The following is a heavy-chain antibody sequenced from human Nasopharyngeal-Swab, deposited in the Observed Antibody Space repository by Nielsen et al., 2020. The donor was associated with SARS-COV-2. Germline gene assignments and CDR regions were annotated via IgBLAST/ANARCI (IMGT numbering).Heavy chain of an antibody. V-gene: IGHV1-69*06. D-gene: IGHD3-3*01. J-gene: IGHJ6*02. CDR3: ARGDFWSGFQRGGNYYGMDV. CDR2: IIPIFGTA. Sequence: WVRQAPGQGLEWMGGIIPIFGTANYAQKFQGRVTITADKSTSTAYMGLSSLRSEDTAVYYCARGDFWSGFQRGGNYYGMDVWGQGTTVTVSS.